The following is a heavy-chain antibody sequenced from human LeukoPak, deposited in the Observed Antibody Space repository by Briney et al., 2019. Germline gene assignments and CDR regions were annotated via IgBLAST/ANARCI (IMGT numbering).Heavy chain of an antibody. J-gene: IGHJ3*01. CDR1: GDSVSINSAA. CDR3: ARGGQGDGYSADEAFDF. CDR2: TYYRSKWYS. V-gene: IGHV6-1*01. D-gene: IGHD5-24*01. Sequence: SQTLSLTCVISGDSVSINSAAWNWIRQSPSRGLEWLGRTYYRSKWYSYSAVSVKSRIIINPDTSKNQLSLQLNSVTPEDTAVYYCARGGQGDGYSADEAFDFWGQGTMVTVSS.